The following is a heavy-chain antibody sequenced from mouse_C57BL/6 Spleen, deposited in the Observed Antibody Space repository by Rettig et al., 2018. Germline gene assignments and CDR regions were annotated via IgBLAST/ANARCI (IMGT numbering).Heavy chain of an antibody. V-gene: IGHV1-82*01. CDR3: ARSYLLWPDMAMDY. CDR2: IYPGDGDT. J-gene: IGHJ4*01. D-gene: IGHD2-1*01. CDR1: GYAFSSSW. Sequence: QVQLQQSGPELVKPGASVKISCKASGYAFSSSWMNWVKQRPGKGLEWIGRIYPGDGDTNYNGKFKGKATLTADKSSSTAYMQLSSLTSEDSAVYFCARSYLLWPDMAMDYWGQGTSVTVSS.